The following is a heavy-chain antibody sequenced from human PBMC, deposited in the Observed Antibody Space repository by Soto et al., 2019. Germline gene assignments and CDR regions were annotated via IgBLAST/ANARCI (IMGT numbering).Heavy chain of an antibody. D-gene: IGHD1-26*01. CDR3: ATYSGSFYYGMDV. CDR1: GYTFTSYW. Sequence: RGESLKISCKGSGYTFTSYWIGWVRQMPGKGLEWMGIIYPGDSDTRYSPSFQGQVTISADRSISTAYLQWSSLKASDTAMYYCATYSGSFYYGMDVWGQGTTVTVSS. CDR2: IYPGDSDT. V-gene: IGHV5-51*01. J-gene: IGHJ6*02.